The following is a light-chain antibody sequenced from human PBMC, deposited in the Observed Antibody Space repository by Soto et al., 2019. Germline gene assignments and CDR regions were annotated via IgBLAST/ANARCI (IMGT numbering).Light chain of an antibody. J-gene: IGKJ4*01. CDR2: SAS. Sequence: EVVMTQSPATLSVSPGERGTLSCRASQFVSTNLAWYQQKPGQAPRLLIYSASTRATGIPARFSGSGSGTEFTLPISSLQSEDSAVYYCQQFNNWPPLTFGGGTKVEIK. CDR1: QFVSTN. V-gene: IGKV3-15*01. CDR3: QQFNNWPPLT.